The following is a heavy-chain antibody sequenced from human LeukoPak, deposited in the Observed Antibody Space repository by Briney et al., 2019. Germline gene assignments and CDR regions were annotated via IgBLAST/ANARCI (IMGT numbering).Heavy chain of an antibody. CDR3: ARTNVYGYDH. CDR2: IRQDGGET. V-gene: IGHV3-7*03. CDR1: PFIFSGHW. D-gene: IGHD5-18*01. Sequence: GGSLRLSCEASPFIFSGHWLNWVRQTPGKGLEWVANIRQDGGETKYADSVKGRFTISRDNPKNSLYLQMNNLRAEDTAVYYCARTNVYGYDHWGQGTLVTVSS. J-gene: IGHJ5*02.